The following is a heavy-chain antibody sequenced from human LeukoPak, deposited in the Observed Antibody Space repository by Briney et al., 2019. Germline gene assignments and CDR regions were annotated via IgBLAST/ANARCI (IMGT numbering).Heavy chain of an antibody. CDR1: GGSFSGYY. CDR3: ASINSSGYSDY. Sequence: SETLSLTCAVYGGSFSGYYWSWIRQPPGKGLEWIGEINHSGSTNYNPSLKSRVTISVDTSKNQFSLKLSSVTAADTAVYYCASINSSGYSDYWGQGTLVTVTS. V-gene: IGHV4-34*01. CDR2: INHSGST. J-gene: IGHJ4*02. D-gene: IGHD3-22*01.